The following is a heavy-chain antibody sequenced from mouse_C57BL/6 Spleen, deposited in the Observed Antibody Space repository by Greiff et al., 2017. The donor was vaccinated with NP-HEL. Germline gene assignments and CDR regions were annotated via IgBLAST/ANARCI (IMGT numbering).Heavy chain of an antibody. D-gene: IGHD1-1*01. CDR2: IHPNSGST. CDR3: ARGYYGSSCFDY. J-gene: IGHJ2*01. CDR1: GYTFTSYW. V-gene: IGHV1-64*01. Sequence: VQLQQPGAELVKPGASVKLSCKASGYTFTSYWMHWVKQRPGQGLEWIGMIHPNSGSTNYNEKFKSKATLTVDKSSSTAYMQLSSLTSEDSAVYYCARGYYGSSCFDYWGRGTTLTVSS.